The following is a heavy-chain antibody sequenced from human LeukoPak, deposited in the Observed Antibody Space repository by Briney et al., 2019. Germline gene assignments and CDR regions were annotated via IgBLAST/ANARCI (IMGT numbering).Heavy chain of an antibody. CDR3: ARGDGYNSYYFDY. V-gene: IGHV3-66*01. CDR2: IYSGGST. J-gene: IGHJ4*02. CDR1: GFTVSSNY. Sequence: GGSLRLSCAASGFTVSSNYMSWVRQAPGKGLERVSVIYSGGSTYYADSVKGRFTISRDNSKNTLYLQMNSLRAEDTAVYYRARGDGYNSYYFDYWGQGTLVTVSS. D-gene: IGHD5-24*01.